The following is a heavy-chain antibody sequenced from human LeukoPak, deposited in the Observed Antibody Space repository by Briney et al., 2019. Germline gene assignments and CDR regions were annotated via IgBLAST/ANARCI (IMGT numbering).Heavy chain of an antibody. CDR3: VTHSSSADY. Sequence: GGSLRLSCAASGFTFSSNGMHWVRQAPGKGLEWVSYITGSGSPIYYADFVKGRFTISRDNAKNSLSLQMNSLRADDTAIYFCVTHSSSADYWGQGTLVTVSS. D-gene: IGHD6-6*01. CDR2: ITGSGSPI. CDR1: GFTFSSNG. J-gene: IGHJ4*02. V-gene: IGHV3-48*04.